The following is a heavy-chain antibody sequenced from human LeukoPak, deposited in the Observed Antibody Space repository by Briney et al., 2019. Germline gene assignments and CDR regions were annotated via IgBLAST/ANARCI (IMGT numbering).Heavy chain of an antibody. CDR2: IYPGDSDT. CDR1: GYSFTSYW. J-gene: IGHJ3*02. CDR3: ARPTTYYYDSSGYWHAFDI. D-gene: IGHD3-22*01. V-gene: IGHV5-51*01. Sequence: GESLKISCKGSGYSFTSYWIGWVRQMPGKGLEWMGIIYPGDSDTRYSPSFQGQVTISADKSISTAYLQWSSLKASDTAMYYCARPTTYYYDSSGYWHAFDIWGQGTMVTVSS.